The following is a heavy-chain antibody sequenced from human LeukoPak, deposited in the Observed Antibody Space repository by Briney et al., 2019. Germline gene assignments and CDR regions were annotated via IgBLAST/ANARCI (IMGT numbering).Heavy chain of an antibody. CDR1: GGTFSSYA. D-gene: IGHD6-6*01. V-gene: IGHV1-69*01. CDR3: AKNKGSSPGTEYFQH. CDR2: IIPIFGTA. Sequence: GSSVKVSCKASGGTFSSYAISWVRQAPGQGLEWMGGIIPIFGTANYAQKFQGRVMITADESTSTAYMELSSLRSEDTAIYYCAKNKGSSPGTEYFQHWGQGTLVTVSS. J-gene: IGHJ1*01.